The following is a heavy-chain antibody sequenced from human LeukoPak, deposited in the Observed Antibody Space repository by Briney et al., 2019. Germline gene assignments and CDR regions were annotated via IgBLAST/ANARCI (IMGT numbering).Heavy chain of an antibody. CDR1: GYTFTSYG. D-gene: IGHD6-13*01. CDR2: ISAYNGNT. Sequence: ASVTISCKASGYTFTSYGISWVRQAPGQGLEWMGWISAYNGNTNYAQKLQGRVTMTTDTSTSTAYMELRSLRSDDSAVYYCASSAAGPFDYWGQGTLVTVSS. J-gene: IGHJ4*02. V-gene: IGHV1-18*01. CDR3: ASSAAGPFDY.